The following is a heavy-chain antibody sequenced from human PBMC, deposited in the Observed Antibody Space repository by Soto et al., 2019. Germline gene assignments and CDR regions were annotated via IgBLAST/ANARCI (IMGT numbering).Heavy chain of an antibody. Sequence: AGGSLRLSCAASGFTFTNAWMNWVRQAPGKGLEWVGRIKSKTDGGTIDYAAPVKGRFTISRDDSKTMLYLKMNSLKTEDTAVYYCTTSSIIITFGGVIVPAGYWGRGTLVTVSS. CDR2: IKSKTDGGTI. J-gene: IGHJ4*02. V-gene: IGHV3-15*01. CDR1: GFTFTNAW. D-gene: IGHD3-16*02. CDR3: TTSSIIITFGGVIVPAGY.